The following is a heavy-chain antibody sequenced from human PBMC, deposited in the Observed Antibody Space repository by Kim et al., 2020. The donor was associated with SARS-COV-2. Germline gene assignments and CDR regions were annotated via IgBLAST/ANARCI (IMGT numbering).Heavy chain of an antibody. J-gene: IGHJ2*01. V-gene: IGHV1-69*13. D-gene: IGHD6-19*01. Sequence: SVKVSCKASGGSFSSYAISWVRQAPGQGLEWMGGIIPFFGTANYAQKFQGRVTITADESTSTAYMELSSLRSEDTAVYYCARMGSSGWYLRSYFDLWGRGTLVTVSS. CDR3: ARMGSSGWYLRSYFDL. CDR2: IIPFFGTA. CDR1: GGSFSSYA.